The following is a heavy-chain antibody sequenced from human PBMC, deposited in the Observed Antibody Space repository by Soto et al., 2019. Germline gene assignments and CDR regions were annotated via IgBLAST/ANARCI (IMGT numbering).Heavy chain of an antibody. CDR1: GGSISSYY. D-gene: IGHD7-27*01. V-gene: IGHV4-59*01. Sequence: QVQLQESGPGLVKPSETLSLTCTVSGGSISSYYWSWIRQAPGKGLEWIGYIYYSGSTDYDPSLKSRVTISVDTSKNQFSLKLSSVTAADTAVYYCARRWGTYFDFWGQGTLVTVSS. CDR3: ARRWGTYFDF. CDR2: IYYSGST. J-gene: IGHJ4*02.